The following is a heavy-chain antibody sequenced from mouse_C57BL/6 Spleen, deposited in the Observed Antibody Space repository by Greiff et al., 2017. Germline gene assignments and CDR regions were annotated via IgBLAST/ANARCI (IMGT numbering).Heavy chain of an antibody. D-gene: IGHD4-1*01. Sequence: QVQLQQPGAELVMPGASVKLSCKASGYTFTSYWMHWVKQRPGQGLEWIGEIDPSDSYTNYNQKFKGKSTLTVDKSSSTAYMQLSSLTSEDSAVYYCARPCGLGQDYFDYWGQGTTLTVSS. J-gene: IGHJ2*01. CDR2: IDPSDSYT. CDR3: ARPCGLGQDYFDY. V-gene: IGHV1-69*01. CDR1: GYTFTSYW.